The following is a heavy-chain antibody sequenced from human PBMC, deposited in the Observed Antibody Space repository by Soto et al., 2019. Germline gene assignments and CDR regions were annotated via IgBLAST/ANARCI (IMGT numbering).Heavy chain of an antibody. Sequence: SETLSLTCAVSGGSISSGGYSWSWIRQPPGKGLEWIGYIYHSGSTYFNPSLKSRVTISVDRSKNQFSLKLSSVTDADTAVYYCARVPGPWGQGTTVTVSS. J-gene: IGHJ6*02. CDR3: ARVPGP. CDR2: IYHSGST. V-gene: IGHV4-30-2*01. CDR1: GGSISSGGYS.